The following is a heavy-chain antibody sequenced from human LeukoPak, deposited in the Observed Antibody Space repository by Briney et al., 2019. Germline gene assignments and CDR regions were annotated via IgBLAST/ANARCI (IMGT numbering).Heavy chain of an antibody. Sequence: ASVKVSCKVSGYTLTELSMHWVRQAPGKGLEWMGGFDPEDGETIYAQKFQGRVTITTDESTSTAYMELSSLRSEDTAVYYCASSEYSSSPGDYYYYYYMDVWGKGTTVTVSS. CDR1: GYTLTELS. CDR3: ASSEYSSSPGDYYYYYYMDV. V-gene: IGHV1-24*01. CDR2: FDPEDGET. J-gene: IGHJ6*03. D-gene: IGHD6-6*01.